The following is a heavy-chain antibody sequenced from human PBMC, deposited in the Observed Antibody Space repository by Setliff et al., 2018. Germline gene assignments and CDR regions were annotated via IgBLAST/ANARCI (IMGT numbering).Heavy chain of an antibody. V-gene: IGHV4-4*09. CDR3: VRGIQWLPVGDF. J-gene: IGHJ4*02. Sequence: SETLSLTCTVSGGSFSTYYWSWIRQAPGKGLEWLGQIYTSWSTNYNPSLKGRATLSIDASKRQFSLKLTSVTAEDTAVYYCVRGIQWLPVGDFWGQGTPVTVSS. D-gene: IGHD6-19*01. CDR1: GGSFSTYY. CDR2: IYTSWST.